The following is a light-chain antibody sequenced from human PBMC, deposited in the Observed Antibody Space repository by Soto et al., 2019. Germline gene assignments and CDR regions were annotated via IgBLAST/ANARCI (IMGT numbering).Light chain of an antibody. CDR2: GAS. CDR3: KQYGISPYT. Sequence: EIVLTQSPGTLSFSPGERATLSCRASQSVSSSYLAGYQQKPGQAPRLLIYGASSRATGIPDRFSGSGSGTDFTLTVSSLEPEDFAVYYCKQYGISPYTFGQGTKLEIK. V-gene: IGKV3-20*01. J-gene: IGKJ2*01. CDR1: QSVSSSY.